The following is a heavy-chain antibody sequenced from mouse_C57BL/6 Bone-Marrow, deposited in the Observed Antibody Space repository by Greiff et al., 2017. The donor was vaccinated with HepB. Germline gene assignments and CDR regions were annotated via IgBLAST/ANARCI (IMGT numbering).Heavy chain of an antibody. Sequence: VQLKEFGAELVRPGASVTLSCKASGYTFTDYEMHWVKQTPVHGLEWIGAIDPETGGTAYNQKFKGKAILTADKSSSTAYMELRSLTSEDSAVYYCTRRSNGYYYAMDYWGQGTSVTVSS. D-gene: IGHD2-5*01. V-gene: IGHV1-15*01. CDR3: TRRSNGYYYAMDY. CDR2: IDPETGGT. J-gene: IGHJ4*01. CDR1: GYTFTDYE.